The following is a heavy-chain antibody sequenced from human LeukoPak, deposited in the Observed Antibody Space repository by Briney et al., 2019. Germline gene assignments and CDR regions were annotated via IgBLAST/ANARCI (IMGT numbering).Heavy chain of an antibody. Sequence: GGSLRLSCAASGFTCSRYGLHWFRQAPGKGLEWVAVIWSDGTNKYYTDSVKGRFTISRDDSMKTLYLQMDSLRAEDTAIYFCARDAQRGFDYSNSLQYWGQGSLVTVPA. V-gene: IGHV3-33*01. J-gene: IGHJ4*02. CDR2: IWSDGTNK. CDR1: GFTCSRYG. D-gene: IGHD4-11*01. CDR3: ARDAQRGFDYSNSLQY.